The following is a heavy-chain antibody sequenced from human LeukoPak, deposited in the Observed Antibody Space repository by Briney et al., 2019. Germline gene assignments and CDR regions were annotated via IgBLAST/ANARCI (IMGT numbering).Heavy chain of an antibody. J-gene: IGHJ4*02. CDR1: GFTFSRYG. D-gene: IGHD6-13*01. CDR2: ISYEGGNK. CDR3: ARVVPSSSWTFDY. Sequence: ERSLRLSCAASGFTFSRYGMHWVRQAPGKGLEWVAVISYEGGNKYYVDSVKGRFTISRDNSKNTLYLQMNSLRAEDTAVYYCARVVPSSSWTFDYWGQGTLVTVSS. V-gene: IGHV3-30*03.